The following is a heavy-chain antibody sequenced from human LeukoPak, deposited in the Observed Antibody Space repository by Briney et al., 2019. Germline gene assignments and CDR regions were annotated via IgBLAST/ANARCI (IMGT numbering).Heavy chain of an antibody. D-gene: IGHD5-18*01. V-gene: IGHV4-59*08. Sequence: SETLSLTCTVSGGSISSYYWSWIRQPPGKGLEWIGYIYYSGSTNYNPSLKSRVTISVDTSKNQFSLKLSSVTAADTAVYYCARRRGYGLLDYWGQGTLVTVSS. CDR3: ARRRGYGLLDY. CDR2: IYYSGST. J-gene: IGHJ4*02. CDR1: GGSISSYY.